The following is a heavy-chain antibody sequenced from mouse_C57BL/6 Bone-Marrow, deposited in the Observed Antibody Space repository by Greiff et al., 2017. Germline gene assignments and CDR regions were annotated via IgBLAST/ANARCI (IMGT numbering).Heavy chain of an antibody. Sequence: EVKLVESGGGLVQPGGSLKLSCAASGFTFSDYGLAWVRQAPRKGPEWVAFISNLAYSIYYADTVTGRFTISREKAKNTLYLEMGSLRSEDTAMYYCARQNTTVVGDYYFDYWGQGTTLTVSS. D-gene: IGHD1-1*01. J-gene: IGHJ2*01. CDR3: ARQNTTVVGDYYFDY. CDR1: GFTFSDYG. CDR2: ISNLAYSI. V-gene: IGHV5-15*01.